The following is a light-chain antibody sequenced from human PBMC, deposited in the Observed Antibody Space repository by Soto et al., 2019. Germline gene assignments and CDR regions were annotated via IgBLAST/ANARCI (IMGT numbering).Light chain of an antibody. J-gene: IGKJ1*01. V-gene: IGKV1-5*03. Sequence: DIQMTQSPLTLSAFVGDRVAITCRASQHISTYLAWYRQKPGKAPNLLMYMVSNLHSGVPSRFSGSRSGTEFTLTISSLPPDDFETDYCQRYHSSSWTFCQGTKV. CDR3: QRYHSSSWT. CDR1: QHISTY. CDR2: MVS.